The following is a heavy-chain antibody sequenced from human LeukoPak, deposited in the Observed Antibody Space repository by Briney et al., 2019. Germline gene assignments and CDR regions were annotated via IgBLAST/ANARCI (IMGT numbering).Heavy chain of an antibody. CDR1: GFTFSSYG. D-gene: IGHD3-22*01. Sequence: GGSLRLSCAASGFTFSSYGMHWVRQAPGKGLEWVAFIRYDGSNKYYADSVKGRFTISRDNSKNTLYLQMNSLRAEDTAVYYCAKDRRVGYYDSSGYSGYFDYWGQGTLVTVSS. CDR2: IRYDGSNK. J-gene: IGHJ4*02. V-gene: IGHV3-30*02. CDR3: AKDRRVGYYDSSGYSGYFDY.